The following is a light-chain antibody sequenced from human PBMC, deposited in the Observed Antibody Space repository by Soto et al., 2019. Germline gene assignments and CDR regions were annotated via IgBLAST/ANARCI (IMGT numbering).Light chain of an antibody. CDR3: QQYNNWPQT. CDR2: GAS. J-gene: IGKJ1*01. CDR1: QSVSSTY. V-gene: IGKV3-20*01. Sequence: EIVLTQSPVTLSLSPGERATLSCRASQSVSSTYLAWYRHKPGQAPRLLIYGASIRAADIPDRFSGSGSGTDFTLTISGLEPEDFAVYYCQQYNNWPQTFGQGTKVDIK.